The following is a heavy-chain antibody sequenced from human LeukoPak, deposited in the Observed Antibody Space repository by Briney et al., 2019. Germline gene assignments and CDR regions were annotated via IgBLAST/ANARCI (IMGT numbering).Heavy chain of an antibody. CDR3: ARGGIVVVPAATIPAGAFDI. D-gene: IGHD2-2*01. Sequence: SVKVSCKASGGTFSSYAISWVRQAPGQGLEWMGGIIPIFGTANYAQKFQGRVTITTDESTSTAYMELSSLRSEDTAVYYCARGGIVVVPAATIPAGAFDIWGQGTMVTVSS. J-gene: IGHJ3*02. CDR2: IIPIFGTA. V-gene: IGHV1-69*05. CDR1: GGTFSSYA.